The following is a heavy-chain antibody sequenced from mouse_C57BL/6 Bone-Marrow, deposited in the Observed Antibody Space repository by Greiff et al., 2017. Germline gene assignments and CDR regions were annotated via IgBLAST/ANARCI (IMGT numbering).Heavy chain of an antibody. V-gene: IGHV5-4*03. Sequence: EVKLMESGGGLVKPGGSLKLSCAASGFTFSSYAMSWVRQTPEKRLEWVATISDGGSYTYYPDNVKGRFTISRDNAKNNLYLQRSHLKSEDTAMYYCARGPLCYGSSLYAMDDWGQGTSVTVSS. J-gene: IGHJ4*01. CDR1: GFTFSSYA. CDR2: ISDGGSYT. CDR3: ARGPLCYGSSLYAMDD. D-gene: IGHD1-1*01.